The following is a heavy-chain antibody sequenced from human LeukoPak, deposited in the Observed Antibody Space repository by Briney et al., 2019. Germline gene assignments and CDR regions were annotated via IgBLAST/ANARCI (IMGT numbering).Heavy chain of an antibody. CDR1: GGSISDGHW. CDR2: IYQSGIT. V-gene: IGHV4-4*02. CDR3: ARDQGRWLVRTFDY. Sequence: SETLSLTCTVSGGSISDGHWLSWVRQPPGKGLEWIGEIYQSGITNYNPSLKSRVTITVDTSKNQFSLKLSSVTAADTAVYYCARDQGRWLVRTFDYWGQGTLVTVSS. D-gene: IGHD6-19*01. J-gene: IGHJ4*02.